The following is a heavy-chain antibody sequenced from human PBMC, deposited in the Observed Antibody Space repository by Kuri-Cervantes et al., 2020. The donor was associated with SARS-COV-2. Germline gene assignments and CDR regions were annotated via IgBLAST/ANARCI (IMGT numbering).Heavy chain of an antibody. CDR1: GGSFSDYY. D-gene: IGHD3-9*01. Sequence: SETLSLTCAVYGGSFSDYYWSWIRQPPGKGLEWIGEINHSGSTNYNPSLKSRVTISVDTSKNQFSLKLSSVTAADTAVYYCARETTYYDILTGHRDYWGQGTLVTVSS. CDR2: INHSGST. CDR3: ARETTYYDILTGHRDY. V-gene: IGHV4-34*01. J-gene: IGHJ4*02.